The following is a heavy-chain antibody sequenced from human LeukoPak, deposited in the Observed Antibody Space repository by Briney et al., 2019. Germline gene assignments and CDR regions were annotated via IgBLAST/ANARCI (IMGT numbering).Heavy chain of an antibody. CDR3: ARGLYCGGDCYPDGFDI. D-gene: IGHD2-21*02. CDR1: GGSITTYF. J-gene: IGHJ3*02. CDR2: INYSGST. V-gene: IGHV4-59*01. Sequence: SETLSLTCTVSGGSITTYFWSWIRPAPGKGLEWIGFINYSGSTNSNPALKSRLTMSIDTSRNHFSLKLSSVTAADTAVYYCARGLYCGGDCYPDGFDIWGQGTMVTVSS.